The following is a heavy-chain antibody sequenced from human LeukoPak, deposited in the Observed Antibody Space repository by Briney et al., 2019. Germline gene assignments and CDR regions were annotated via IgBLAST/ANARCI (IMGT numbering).Heavy chain of an antibody. CDR1: GFTFSSYW. J-gene: IGHJ6*02. CDR3: ARDKPQSCSGGSCYSFYYYYGMDV. CDR2: IKQDGSEK. D-gene: IGHD2-15*01. V-gene: IGHV3-7*01. Sequence: GGSLRLSCAASGFTFSSYWMSWVRQAPGKGLEWVANIKQDGSEKYYVDSVKGRFTISRDNAKNSLYLQMNSLRAEDTAVYYCARDKPQSCSGGSCYSFYYYYGMDVWGQGTTVIVSS.